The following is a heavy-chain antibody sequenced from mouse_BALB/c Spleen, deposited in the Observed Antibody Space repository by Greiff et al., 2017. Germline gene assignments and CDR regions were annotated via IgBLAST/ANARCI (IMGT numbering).Heavy chain of an antibody. Sequence: EVMLVESGPSLVKPSQTLSLTCSVTGDSITSGYWNWIRKFPGNKLEYMGYISYSGSTYYNPSLKSRISITRDTSKNQYYLQLNSVTTEDTATYYCARSYYGSRYYFDYWGQGTTLTVSS. D-gene: IGHD1-1*01. CDR3: ARSYYGSRYYFDY. J-gene: IGHJ2*01. V-gene: IGHV3-8*02. CDR2: ISYSGST. CDR1: GDSITSGY.